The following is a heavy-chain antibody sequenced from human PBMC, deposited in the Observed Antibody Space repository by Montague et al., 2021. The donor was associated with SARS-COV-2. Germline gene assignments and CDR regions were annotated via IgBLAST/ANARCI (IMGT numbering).Heavy chain of an antibody. CDR1: GGSIANSHKY. J-gene: IGHJ3*01. CDR2: ALYTGRX. V-gene: IGHV4-61*05. Sequence: SETLSLTCTVSGGSIANSHKYWGWVRQPPGKGLEWIGYALYTGRXRSNPSLQSRVSIPVDTSKDQVSLKLSSVTAADTAVYYCARDTFYYGSDSYSVDAFDLWGQGTLVTVSS. CDR3: ARDTFYYGSDSYSVDAFDL. D-gene: IGHD3-10*01.